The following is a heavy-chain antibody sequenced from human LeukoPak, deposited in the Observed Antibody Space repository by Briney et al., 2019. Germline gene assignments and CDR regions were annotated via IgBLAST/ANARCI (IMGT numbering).Heavy chain of an antibody. CDR3: ARSRRHDKKNREYEKTYSVEGASPPTTPFDY. V-gene: IGHV1-18*01. D-gene: IGHD5/OR15-5a*01. CDR1: GYTFTSYG. J-gene: IGHJ4*02. CDR2: ISAYNGNT. Sequence: ASVTVSCKASGYTFTSYGISWVRQAPGQGLEWMGWISAYNGNTNYAQKLQGRVTMTTDTSTSTAYKELRSLRSDDTAVYYCARSRRHDKKNREYEKTYSVEGASPPTTPFDYWGQGTLVTVSS.